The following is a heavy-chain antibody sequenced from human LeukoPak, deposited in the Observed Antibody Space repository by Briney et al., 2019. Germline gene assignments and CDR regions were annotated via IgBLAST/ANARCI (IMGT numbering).Heavy chain of an antibody. CDR2: INPSGGST. J-gene: IGHJ4*02. Sequence: ASVKVSCKASGYTFTSYYMHWVRQAPGQGLEWMGIINPSGGSTSYAQKFQGRVTMTRDTSTSTVYMELSSLRSEDTAVYYCARVGWKWIQLGPYDYRGRGTLVTVSS. CDR1: GYTFTSYY. D-gene: IGHD5-18*01. V-gene: IGHV1-46*01. CDR3: ARVGWKWIQLGPYDY.